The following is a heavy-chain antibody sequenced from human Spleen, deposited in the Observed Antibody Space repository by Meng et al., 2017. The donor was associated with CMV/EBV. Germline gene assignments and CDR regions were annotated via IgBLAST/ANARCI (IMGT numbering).Heavy chain of an antibody. V-gene: IGHV1-18*01. CDR2: ISAYNGDT. CDR3: ARVGASTIMVIPTANFDY. J-gene: IGHJ4*02. D-gene: IGHD3-16*01. CDR1: FGNYG. Sequence: FGNYGISWVRQAAGQGLEWMGWISAYNGDTTYAQKLQGRVTMPTDTSTSTAYMELRSLRSDDTAVYFCARVGASTIMVIPTANFDYWGQGTLVTVSS.